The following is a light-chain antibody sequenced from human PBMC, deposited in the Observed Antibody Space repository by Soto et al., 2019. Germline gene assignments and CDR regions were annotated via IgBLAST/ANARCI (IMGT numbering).Light chain of an antibody. CDR1: QSVSFNS. CDR2: DAS. Sequence: EIVLTQSPGTLSLSPGERATLPCGASQSVSFNSLAWYQQKVGLAPRLLIYDASRRATGTPDRFSGSGSGTDFTLTISRLEPEDFAVYVCQQYGSSPYTFGQGTNLEIK. V-gene: IGKV3D-20*01. CDR3: QQYGSSPYT. J-gene: IGKJ2*01.